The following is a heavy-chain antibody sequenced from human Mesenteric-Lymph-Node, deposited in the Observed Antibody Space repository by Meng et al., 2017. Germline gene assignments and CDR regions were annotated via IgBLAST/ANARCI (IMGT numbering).Heavy chain of an antibody. CDR3: ARRYSGTYRVDY. D-gene: IGHD1-26*01. J-gene: IGHJ4*02. CDR2: ISSSGSTI. Sequence: GGSLRLSCAASGFTFSSYEMNWVRQAPGKGLEWVSYISSSGSTIYYADSVKGRFTISRDNAKNSLYLQMNSLRGEDTSVYYCARRYSGTYRVDYWGQGTLVTVSS. CDR1: GFTFSSYE. V-gene: IGHV3-48*03.